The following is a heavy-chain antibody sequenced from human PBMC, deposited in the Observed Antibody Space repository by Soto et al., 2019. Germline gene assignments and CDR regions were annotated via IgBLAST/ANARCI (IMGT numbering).Heavy chain of an antibody. CDR1: GFTFKTYS. CDR2: ISSSSSTI. Sequence: EEQLVESGGGLVQPGGSLRLSCVASGFTFKTYSMNWVRQAPGKGLVWVSYISSSSSTIYYTDSVKGRFTISRDNAKTSLYLKMNSLRDEDTAVYCCARDSVTTVTTRHLDYWSQGTVATASS. V-gene: IGHV3-48*02. J-gene: IGHJ4*02. CDR3: ARDSVTTVTTRHLDY. D-gene: IGHD4-17*01.